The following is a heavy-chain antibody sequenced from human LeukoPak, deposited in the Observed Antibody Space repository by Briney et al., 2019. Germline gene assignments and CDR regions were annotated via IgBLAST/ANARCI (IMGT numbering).Heavy chain of an antibody. V-gene: IGHV1-18*01. CDR3: ARLYRNVVVVPTTTGSWFDP. D-gene: IGHD2-2*01. CDR2: ISTYNGDT. J-gene: IGHJ5*02. CDR1: AYTFTTYG. Sequence: ASVKVSCKASAYTFTTYGISWVRQAAGQGLEWMGWISTYNGDTNYAQRLQGRVTMTTDTSTNTAYMELRSLRSDDTAVYYCARLYRNVVVVPTTTGSWFDPWGQGTLVTVSS.